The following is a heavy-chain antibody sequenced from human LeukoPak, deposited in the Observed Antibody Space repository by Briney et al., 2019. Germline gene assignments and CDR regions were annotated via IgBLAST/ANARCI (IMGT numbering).Heavy chain of an antibody. CDR3: ARDPPEYYDSSGFYDY. V-gene: IGHV1-2*02. Sequence: ASVKVPCKASGYTFTDYCIHWVRQAPGQGLEWMGWINPNNGDTNYAQKFQGRVTMTRDTSISTAYMEVTRLRSVDTAVYYCARDPPEYYDSSGFYDYWGQGTLVTVSS. CDR1: GYTFTDYC. D-gene: IGHD3-22*01. CDR2: INPNNGDT. J-gene: IGHJ4*02.